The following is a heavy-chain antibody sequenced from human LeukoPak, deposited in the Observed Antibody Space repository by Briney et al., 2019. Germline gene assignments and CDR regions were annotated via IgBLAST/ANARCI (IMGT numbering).Heavy chain of an antibody. CDR2: ISSSGSTI. V-gene: IGHV3-11*01. Sequence: PGGSLRLSCAASGFTFSDYYMSWIRQAPGKGLEWVSYISSSGSTIYYADSVKGRFTISRDNAKNSLYLQMNSLRAEDTAVYYCARDKYYYDSGNSLRCDHWGQGTLVTVSS. CDR1: GFTFSDYY. D-gene: IGHD3-10*01. CDR3: ARDKYYYDSGNSLRCDH. J-gene: IGHJ4*02.